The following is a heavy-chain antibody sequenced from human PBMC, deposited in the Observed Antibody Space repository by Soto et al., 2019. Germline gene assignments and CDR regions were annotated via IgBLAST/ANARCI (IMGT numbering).Heavy chain of an antibody. CDR3: ASKRFSDLHYYYYYYMDV. J-gene: IGHJ6*03. V-gene: IGHV3-21*01. CDR2: ISSSSSYI. Sequence: GGSLRLSCAASGFTFSSYSMNWVRQAPGKGLEWVSSISSSSSYIYYADSVKGRFTISRDNAKNSLYLQMNSLRAEDTAVYYCASKRFSDLHYYYYYYMDVWGKGTTVTVSS. D-gene: IGHD2-21*02. CDR1: GFTFSSYS.